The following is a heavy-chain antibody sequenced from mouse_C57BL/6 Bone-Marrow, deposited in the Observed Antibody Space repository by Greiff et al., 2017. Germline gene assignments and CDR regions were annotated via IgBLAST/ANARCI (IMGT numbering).Heavy chain of an antibody. V-gene: IGHV14-3*01. D-gene: IGHD4-1*01. CDR1: GFNIKHTY. Sequence: VQLQQSVAELVRPGASVKLSCTASGFNIKHTYMHWVKQRPEQGLEWIGRIDPANGNTTYAPKFQGKATIAADTSSSTAYRQLSSLSSEDTAVYYCARLTGPAYWGQGTLVTVSA. J-gene: IGHJ3*01. CDR2: IDPANGNT. CDR3: ARLTGPAY.